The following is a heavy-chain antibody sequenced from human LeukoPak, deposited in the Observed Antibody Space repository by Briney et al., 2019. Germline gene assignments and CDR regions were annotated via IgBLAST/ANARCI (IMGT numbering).Heavy chain of an antibody. CDR1: GFTFSTYS. J-gene: IGHJ4*02. D-gene: IGHD3-10*01. CDR3: ATLPMVRGVIRDFDY. CDR2: ISSSSSTI. V-gene: IGHV3-48*01. Sequence: GGSLRLSCAASGFTFSTYSMNWVRQAPGKGLEWVSYISSSSSTIYYADSVKGRFTISRDNAKNSLYLQMNSLRAEDTAVYYCATLPMVRGVIRDFDYWGQGTLVTVSS.